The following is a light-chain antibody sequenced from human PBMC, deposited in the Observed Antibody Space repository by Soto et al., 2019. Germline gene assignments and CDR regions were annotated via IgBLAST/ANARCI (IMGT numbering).Light chain of an antibody. Sequence: DIQMTQSPSSLSASVGDRISITCRASQSVSSYLNWYQQKPGKAPRLLIYAASHLQTGVPSRFRGTGSATHFTLTISSLQPDDFATYYCQQLKSNLITFGQGTRLEIK. CDR2: AAS. CDR3: QQLKSNLIT. CDR1: QSVSSY. V-gene: IGKV1-39*01. J-gene: IGKJ5*01.